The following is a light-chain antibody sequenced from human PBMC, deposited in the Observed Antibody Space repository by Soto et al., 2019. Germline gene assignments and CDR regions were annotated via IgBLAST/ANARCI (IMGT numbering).Light chain of an antibody. Sequence: DIVMTQSPDSLAVSLGERATINCKSSQSVLYSSNNKNCLAWYQQRPGQPPNLLIYWASTRESGVPDRFSGSGSGTDFTLTISSLQAEDVEVYYCQQCYTTQFTLGPGTKVDIK. J-gene: IGKJ3*01. V-gene: IGKV4-1*01. CDR1: QSVLYSSNNKNC. CDR3: QQCYTTQFT. CDR2: WAS.